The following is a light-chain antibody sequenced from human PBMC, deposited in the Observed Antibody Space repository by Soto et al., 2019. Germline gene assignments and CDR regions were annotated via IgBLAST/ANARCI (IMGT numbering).Light chain of an antibody. V-gene: IGKV1-5*03. CDR3: QQYSTFWT. Sequence: DIQMSQSPSTLSASVGDTVTISCRASRILTRWLAWYQQKPGKAPELLIYETSILQSGVPSRFSAGGSGTDFTLTISGLQPDDIATYYCQQYSTFWTFGQGTRVELK. CDR1: RILTRW. CDR2: ETS. J-gene: IGKJ1*01.